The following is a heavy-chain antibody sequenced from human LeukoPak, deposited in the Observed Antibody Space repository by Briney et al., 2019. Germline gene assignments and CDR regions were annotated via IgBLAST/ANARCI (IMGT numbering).Heavy chain of an antibody. V-gene: IGHV3-33*08. CDR3: ARAGYGDPHFDF. J-gene: IGHJ4*02. CDR1: GFIFSTYG. CDR2: IWYDGSNK. Sequence: PGRSLRLSCAASGFIFSTYGMHWVRQAPGKGLEWVAAIWYDGSNKYYGDSVKGRFTISRDNSKNTLYLQMNSLRAEDTAAYYCARAGYGDPHFDFWGQGTLVTVSS. D-gene: IGHD4-17*01.